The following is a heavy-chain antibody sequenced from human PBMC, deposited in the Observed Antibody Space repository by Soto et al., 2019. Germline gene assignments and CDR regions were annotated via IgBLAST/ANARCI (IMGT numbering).Heavy chain of an antibody. CDR1: GGSITTRGFS. CDR3: ARAFPYYDFWSGSIPTGMDV. D-gene: IGHD3-3*01. J-gene: IGHJ6*02. CDR2: IYYSGST. Sequence: SETLSLTCAVSGGSITTRGFSWNWIRQSPGKGLEWIGYIYYSGSTNYNPSLKSRVTISVDKSKNQFSLKLSSVTAADTAVYYCARAFPYYDFWSGSIPTGMDVWGQGTTVTVSS. V-gene: IGHV4-61*08.